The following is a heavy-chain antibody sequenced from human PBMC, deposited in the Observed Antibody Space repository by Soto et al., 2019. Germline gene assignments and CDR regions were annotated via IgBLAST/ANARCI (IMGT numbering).Heavy chain of an antibody. CDR3: DRGGGYDPFDY. V-gene: IGHV4-30-2*01. J-gene: IGHJ4*02. CDR2: ISHLEST. Sequence: TLSLPCTLSGASISYGGYAWSWIRQPPGKGLEWIGYISHLESTFYNPSFQSRLTLSIDRSKNQFSLKLASMTAADTAVYYCDRGGGYDPFDYWGQGTLVTVSS. CDR1: GASISYGGYA. D-gene: IGHD5-12*01.